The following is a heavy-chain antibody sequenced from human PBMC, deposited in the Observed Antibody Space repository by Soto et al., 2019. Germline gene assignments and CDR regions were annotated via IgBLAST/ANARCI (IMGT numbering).Heavy chain of an antibody. CDR2: MNPNSGTT. CDR3: VRYGAAASY. Sequence: ASGKVCFEASGYTFSIPSINWERQATGQGLEWMGWMNPNSGTTGYAQKFQDRITLTRDTSKTTAYMELSSLTSDYTAVYFCVRYGAAASYWGQGPPVP. D-gene: IGHD2-8*01. V-gene: IGHV1-8*02. CDR1: GYTFSIPS. J-gene: IGHJ4*01.